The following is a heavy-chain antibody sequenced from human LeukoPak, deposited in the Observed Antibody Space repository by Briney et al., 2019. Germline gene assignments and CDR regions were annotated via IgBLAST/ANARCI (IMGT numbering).Heavy chain of an antibody. D-gene: IGHD2-2*01. J-gene: IGHJ4*02. CDR1: GFTFSSYA. V-gene: IGHV3-30-3*01. CDR2: ISYDGSNK. Sequence: PGRSLRLSCAASGFTFSSYAMHWVRQAPGKGLEWVAVISYDGSNKYYADSVKGRFTISRDNSKNTLYLQMNSLRAEDTAVYYCAKAPAVSQLLIFDYWGQGTLVTVSS. CDR3: AKAPAVSQLLIFDY.